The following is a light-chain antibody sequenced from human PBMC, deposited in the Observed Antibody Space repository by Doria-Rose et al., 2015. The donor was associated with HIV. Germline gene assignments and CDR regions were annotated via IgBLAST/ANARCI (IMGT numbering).Light chain of an antibody. V-gene: IGLV2-8*01. CDR3: SSYAGSNNLV. CDR2: EVI. J-gene: IGLJ2*01. CDR1: STDVGGYNY. Sequence: TQPPSASGSPGQSVTISCTGSSTDVGGYNYVSWYQQHPGKAPQVIIYEVIKRPSGVPDRFSGSKSGNTASLTVSGLQAEDEADYYCSSYAGSNNLVFGGGTKLTVL.